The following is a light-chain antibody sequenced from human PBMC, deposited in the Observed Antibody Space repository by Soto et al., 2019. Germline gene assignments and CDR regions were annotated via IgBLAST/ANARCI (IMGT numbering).Light chain of an antibody. CDR1: QSISSGY. Sequence: EVVLTQSPGNLSLSPGDRATLSCRATQSISSGYLAWYQQKPGQAPRLLIYGASTRATGIPDRFSGSGSAADFTLTITRLEPEDFAVYYCQHYGTSTRTFGQGTKVEIK. V-gene: IGKV3-20*01. CDR3: QHYGTSTRT. CDR2: GAS. J-gene: IGKJ1*01.